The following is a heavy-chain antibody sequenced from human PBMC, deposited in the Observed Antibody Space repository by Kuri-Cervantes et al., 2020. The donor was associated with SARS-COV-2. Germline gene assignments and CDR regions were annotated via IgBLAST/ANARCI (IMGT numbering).Heavy chain of an antibody. V-gene: IGHV3-21*01. CDR2: ISSSSSYI. CDR1: GFTFSSYS. D-gene: IGHD2-2*01. CDR3: ARDLTDIVVVPAAPAGGAFDI. Sequence: ETLSPTCAASGFTFSSYSMNWVRQAPGKVLECVSSISSSSSYIYYADSVKGRFTISRDNAKNSLYLQMNSLRAEDTAVYYCARDLTDIVVVPAAPAGGAFDIWGQGTMVTVSS. J-gene: IGHJ3*02.